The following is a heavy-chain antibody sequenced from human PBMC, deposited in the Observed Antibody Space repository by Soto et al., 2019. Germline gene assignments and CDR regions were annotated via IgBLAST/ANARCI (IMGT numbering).Heavy chain of an antibody. Sequence: QVQLVQSGAEVKKPGSSVKVSCKASGGTFSSYAISWVRQAPGQGLEWMGGIIPISGTANYAQKFQGRVTITEDESTSTAYMELSSPRSEDTAVYYCARSQGSSTSLEIYYYYYYGMDVWGQGTTVTVSS. J-gene: IGHJ6*02. D-gene: IGHD2-2*01. CDR2: IIPISGTA. CDR3: ARSQGSSTSLEIYYYYYYGMDV. CDR1: GGTFSSYA. V-gene: IGHV1-69*01.